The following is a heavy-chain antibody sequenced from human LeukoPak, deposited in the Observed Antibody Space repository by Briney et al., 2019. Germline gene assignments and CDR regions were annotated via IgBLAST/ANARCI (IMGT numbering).Heavy chain of an antibody. CDR1: GFTFSSYS. CDR3: ARGPRFSGPGWFDP. CDR2: ISTSSTYI. D-gene: IGHD3-10*01. Sequence: GGSLRLSCEASGFTFSSYSMNWVRQAPGKGLEWVSSISTSSTYIYYADSVKGRFTISRDNAKNSLYLQMNSLRAEDTAIYYCARGPRFSGPGWFDPWGQGTLVTVSS. V-gene: IGHV3-21*01. J-gene: IGHJ5*02.